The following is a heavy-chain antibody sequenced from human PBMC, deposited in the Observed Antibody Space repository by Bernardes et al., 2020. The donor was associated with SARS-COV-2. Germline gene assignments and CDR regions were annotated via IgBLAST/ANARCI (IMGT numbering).Heavy chain of an antibody. D-gene: IGHD3-10*01. CDR2: IDWNSGTI. J-gene: IGHJ5*02. Sequence: GGSLRLSCAASGFTFDDSAMHWVRQVPGKGLEWVSGIDWNSGTIGYADSVKGRFTISRDNAKNSLYLQMNSLRPDDTALYYCVKDMGFYAAGILLGWFDPWGQGTLVTVSS. V-gene: IGHV3-9*01. CDR3: VKDMGFYAAGILLGWFDP. CDR1: GFTFDDSA.